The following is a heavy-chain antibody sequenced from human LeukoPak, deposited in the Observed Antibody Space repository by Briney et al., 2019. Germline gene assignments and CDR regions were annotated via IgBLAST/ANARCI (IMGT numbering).Heavy chain of an antibody. CDR1: GDSISSSNSY. V-gene: IGHV4-39*07. Sequence: SETLSLTCTVSGDSISSSNSYWGWIRQPPGKGLEWIGSMWFGATTSYDPSLKSRVTISIDPSKNQFSPKLSSVTAADTALYYCARGRRGSYFQDYWGQGTLVTVS. CDR3: ARGRRGSYFQDY. D-gene: IGHD1-26*01. CDR2: MWFGATT. J-gene: IGHJ4*02.